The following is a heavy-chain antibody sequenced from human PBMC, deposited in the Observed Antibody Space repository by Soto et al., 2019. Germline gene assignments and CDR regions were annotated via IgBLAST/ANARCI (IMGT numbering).Heavy chain of an antibody. D-gene: IGHD1-1*01. CDR3: ARVERGTATTVVDAFDI. CDR1: GGSVSSGNYY. J-gene: IGHJ3*02. V-gene: IGHV4-34*01. Sequence: QVQLQQWGAGLLKPSETLSLTCAAYGGSVSSGNYYWSWIRQPPGKGLEWIGEMSHRGGTHFNPSLKSRVTISVDTSKNHFSLKMSSVTAADTALYYCARVERGTATTVVDAFDIWGPGTMVTVSS. CDR2: MSHRGGT.